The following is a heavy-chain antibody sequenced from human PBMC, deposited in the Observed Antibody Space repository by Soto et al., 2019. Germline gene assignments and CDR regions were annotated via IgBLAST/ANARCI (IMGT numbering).Heavy chain of an antibody. CDR3: ARAYSGTYYGYFES. D-gene: IGHD1-26*01. V-gene: IGHV1-24*01. Sequence: GYSVQVSCKVSGDTLTDLSIHWVRQSPGKGLECMGGFDPEDGEAFYAQNFQGRVTMTEDTSTDTSYMELSRLRSEDTAIYYCARAYSGTYYGYFESWGQGTLVTVSS. CDR2: FDPEDGEA. J-gene: IGHJ4*02. CDR1: GDTLTDLS.